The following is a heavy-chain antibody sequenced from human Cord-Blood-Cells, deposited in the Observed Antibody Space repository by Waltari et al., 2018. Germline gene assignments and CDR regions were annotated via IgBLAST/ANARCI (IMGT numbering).Heavy chain of an antibody. Sequence: QLQLQESGPGLVKPSETLSLTCTVSGGSISSSRYYSGWLRPPPGKGLEWLGSIYYSGSTYYNPSLKSRVTISVDTSKNQFSLKLSSVTAADTAVYYCARRQIAARDDAFDIWGQGTMVTVSS. J-gene: IGHJ3*02. CDR1: GGSISSSRYY. CDR2: IYYSGST. D-gene: IGHD6-6*01. CDR3: ARRQIAARDDAFDI. V-gene: IGHV4-39*01.